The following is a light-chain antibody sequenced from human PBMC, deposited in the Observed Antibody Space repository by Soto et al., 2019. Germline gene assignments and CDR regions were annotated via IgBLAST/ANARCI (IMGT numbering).Light chain of an antibody. CDR2: EVS. CDR3: SSYTTTSTVI. CDR1: SSDVGTYNR. V-gene: IGLV2-18*02. Sequence: QSVLTQAPSVSGSPGQSVTISCTGTSSDVGTYNRVSWYQQPPGTAPKLMIYEVSNRPSGVPDRFSGSKSANTASLTISGLQPEDEADYYCSSYTTTSTVIFGGGTKVTVL. J-gene: IGLJ2*01.